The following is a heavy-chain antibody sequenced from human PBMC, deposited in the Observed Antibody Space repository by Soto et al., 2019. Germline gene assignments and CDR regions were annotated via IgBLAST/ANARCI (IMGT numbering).Heavy chain of an antibody. J-gene: IGHJ6*02. V-gene: IGHV3-73*01. CDR1: GFTFSGST. D-gene: IGHD2-2*02. CDR2: IRSKANSYAT. CDR3: SAQSWTIYGMDV. Sequence: GGSLRRSCAASGFTFSGSTLHWVRQASGTGLEWVGRIRSKANSYATAYAASVKGRFTISRDDSKNTAYLQMNSLKTEDTAVYYCSAQSWTIYGMDVWGRGTTVTVSS.